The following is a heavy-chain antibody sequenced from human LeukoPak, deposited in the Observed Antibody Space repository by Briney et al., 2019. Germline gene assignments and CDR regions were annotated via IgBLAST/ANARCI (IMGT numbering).Heavy chain of an antibody. CDR2: ISSSGSTI. V-gene: IGHV3-48*03. CDR3: ARVGPYSSGWYFAFDI. D-gene: IGHD6-19*01. Sequence: GGSLRLSCAASGFTFSSYEMNWVRQAPGKGLEWVSYISSSGSTIYYADSVKGRFTISRDNAKNSLYLQMNSLRAEDTAVYYCARVGPYSSGWYFAFDIWGQGTMVTVSS. CDR1: GFTFSSYE. J-gene: IGHJ3*02.